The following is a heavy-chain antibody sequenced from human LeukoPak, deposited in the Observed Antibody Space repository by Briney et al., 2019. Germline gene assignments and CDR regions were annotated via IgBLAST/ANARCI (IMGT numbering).Heavy chain of an antibody. Sequence: GGSLRLSCAASGFTFNNYGMHWVRQAPGKGLEWVTFIRYDGSNKYYADSVKGRFTISRDNSKNTLYLQMNSLRAEDTAVYYCARENGGDWGQGTLVTVSS. J-gene: IGHJ4*02. D-gene: IGHD4-23*01. V-gene: IGHV3-30*02. CDR3: ARENGGD. CDR1: GFTFNNYG. CDR2: IRYDGSNK.